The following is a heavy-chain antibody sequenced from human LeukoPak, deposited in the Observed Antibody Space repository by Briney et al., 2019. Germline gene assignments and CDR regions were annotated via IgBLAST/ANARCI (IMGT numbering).Heavy chain of an antibody. J-gene: IGHJ4*02. V-gene: IGHV3-21*01. CDR1: GFTFSSYS. CDR3: ARPLDYVWGSYRWVSDY. Sequence: GGSLRLSCAASGFTFSSYSMNWVRQAPGKGLEWVSSISSSSSYIYYADSVKGRFTISRDNAKNSLYLQMNSLRAEDTAVYYCARPLDYVWGSYRWVSDYWGQGTLVTVSS. D-gene: IGHD3-16*02. CDR2: ISSSSSYI.